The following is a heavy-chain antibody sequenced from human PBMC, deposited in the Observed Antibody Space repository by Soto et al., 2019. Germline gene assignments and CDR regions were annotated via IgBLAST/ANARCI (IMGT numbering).Heavy chain of an antibody. V-gene: IGHV3-30-3*01. J-gene: IGHJ4*02. CDR2: ISYDGSNK. Sequence: GSLRLSCAASGFTVSSYAMHWVRQAPGKGLEWVAVISYDGSNKYYADSVKGRFTISRDNSKNTLYLQMNSLRAEDTAVYYCARDLVGSCLYWGQGTLVTVSS. CDR1: GFTVSSYA. D-gene: IGHD2-2*01. CDR3: ARDLVGSCLY.